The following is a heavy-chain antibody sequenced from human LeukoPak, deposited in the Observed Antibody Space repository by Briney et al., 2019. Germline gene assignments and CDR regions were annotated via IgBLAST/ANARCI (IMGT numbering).Heavy chain of an antibody. CDR1: GGSISSYY. J-gene: IGHJ3*02. D-gene: IGHD1-26*01. V-gene: IGHV4-59*08. Sequence: SETLSFTCTVSGGSISSYYWSWIRQPPGKGLEWIGYIYYSGSTNYNPSLKSRVTISVDTSKNQFSLKLSSVTAADTAVYYCARPGFVGPYDLDAFDIWGQGTMVTVSS. CDR2: IYYSGST. CDR3: ARPGFVGPYDLDAFDI.